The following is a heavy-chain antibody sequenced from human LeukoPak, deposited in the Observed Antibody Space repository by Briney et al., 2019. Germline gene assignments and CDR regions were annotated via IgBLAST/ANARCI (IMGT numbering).Heavy chain of an antibody. CDR1: GDSISSSSYY. CDR2: IYYAGST. J-gene: IGHJ4*02. D-gene: IGHD6-13*01. V-gene: IGHV4-39*07. Sequence: PSETLSLTCNVSGDSISSSSYYWSWIRVPPGKGLEWIGSIYYAGSTYYNPSLKSRVTISVDTSKNQFSLKLRSVTAADTAVYYCARGRMWAAAEKAYWGQGTLVTVSS. CDR3: ARGRMWAAAEKAY.